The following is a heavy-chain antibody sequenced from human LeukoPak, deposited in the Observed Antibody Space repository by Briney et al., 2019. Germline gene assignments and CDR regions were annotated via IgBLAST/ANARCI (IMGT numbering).Heavy chain of an antibody. CDR1: GGSISSSNW. V-gene: IGHV4-4*02. CDR3: ARDTNGSGRLGYFDL. J-gene: IGHJ2*01. Sequence: PSETLSLTCAVSGGSISSSNWWSWVRQPPGKGLEWIGEIYHSGSTNYNPSLKSRVTISVDKSKNQFSLKLSSVTAGDTAVYYCARDTNGSGRLGYFDLWGRGTLVTVSS. D-gene: IGHD3-10*01. CDR2: IYHSGST.